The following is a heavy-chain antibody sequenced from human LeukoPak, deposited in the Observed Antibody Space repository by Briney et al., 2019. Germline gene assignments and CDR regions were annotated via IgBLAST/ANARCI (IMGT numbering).Heavy chain of an antibody. V-gene: IGHV3-23*01. Sequence: PGGSLRLSCAASGFTFSSYAMSWVRQAPGKGLEWVSAISGSGGSTYYADSVKGRFTISRDNSKNTLYLQMNSLTPEDTAVYYCAKQLWELLPYFDYWGQGILVTVSS. D-gene: IGHD1-26*01. CDR3: AKQLWELLPYFDY. J-gene: IGHJ4*02. CDR1: GFTFSSYA. CDR2: ISGSGGST.